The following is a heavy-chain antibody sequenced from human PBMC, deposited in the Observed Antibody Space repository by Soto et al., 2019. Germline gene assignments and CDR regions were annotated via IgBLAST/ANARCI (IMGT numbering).Heavy chain of an antibody. CDR3: AKSPPPTVMHYYYYYGMDV. D-gene: IGHD4-4*01. J-gene: IGHJ6*02. CDR1: GFTFSSYA. V-gene: IGHV3-23*01. Sequence: PGGSLRLSCAASGFTFSSYAMSWVRQAPGKGLEWVSAISGSGGSTYYADSVKGRFTISRDNSKNTLYLQMNSLRAEDTAVYYCAKSPPPTVMHYYYYYGMDVWGQGTTVTVSS. CDR2: ISGSGGST.